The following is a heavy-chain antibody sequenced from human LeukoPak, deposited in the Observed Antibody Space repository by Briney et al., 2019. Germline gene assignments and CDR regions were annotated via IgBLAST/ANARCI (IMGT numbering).Heavy chain of an antibody. CDR3: ARDDRWVVEYFQH. CDR1: GYTFTSYG. CDR2: ISAYNVDT. D-gene: IGHD4-23*01. Sequence: GASVKVSCKASGYTFTSYGISWVRQAPGQGLEWMGWISAYNVDTNYAQKFQGRVTMTTDTSTSTAYMELRSLRSDDTAVYYCARDDRWVVEYFQHWGQGTLVTVSS. J-gene: IGHJ1*01. V-gene: IGHV1-18*04.